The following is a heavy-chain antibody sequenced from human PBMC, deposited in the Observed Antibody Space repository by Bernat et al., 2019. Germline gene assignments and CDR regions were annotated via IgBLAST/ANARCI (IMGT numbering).Heavy chain of an antibody. CDR3: ARDDYLTRKFLLKQWHGLGVDY. J-gene: IGHJ4*02. CDR1: GFTFSSYA. Sequence: QVQLVESGGGVVQPGRSLRLSCAASGFTFSSYAMHWVRQAPGKGLEWVVVISYDGSNKYYADSVKGRFTISRDNSKNTLYLQMNSLRAEDTAVYYCARDDYLTRKFLLKQWHGLGVDYWGQGTLVTVSS. D-gene: IGHD6-19*01. CDR2: ISYDGSNK. V-gene: IGHV3-30*01.